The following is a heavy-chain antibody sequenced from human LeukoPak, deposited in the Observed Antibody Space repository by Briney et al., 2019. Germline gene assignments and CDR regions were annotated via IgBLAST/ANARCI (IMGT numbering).Heavy chain of an antibody. V-gene: IGHV4-4*07. CDR3: ARLKFYDSTGYSPGYYMDV. CDR1: GGAIISYY. CDR2: IYPTGNT. D-gene: IGHD3-22*01. Sequence: SETLFLTCSVSGGAIISYYWSWIRQPAGKGPEWIGRIYPTGNTDYNPSLKTRVTMSTDLSKKQFSLRLRSVTAADTAVYYCARLKFYDSTGYSPGYYMDVWGKGTAVTVSS. J-gene: IGHJ6*03.